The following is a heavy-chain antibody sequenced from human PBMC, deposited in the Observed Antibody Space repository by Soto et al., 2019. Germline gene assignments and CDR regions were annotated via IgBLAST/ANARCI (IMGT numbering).Heavy chain of an antibody. CDR1: GFTFSSYG. Sequence: QVQLVESGGAVVQPGKSLRLSCAASGFTFSSYGMYWVRQAPGKGLEWVAAIAYDGSNKYHADSVKGRFTISRDNSKNTLYLQMNSLRVEDTAVYYCAKDIVRYTYGACDYWGQGALVNVSS. CDR3: AKDIVRYTYGACDY. D-gene: IGHD5-18*01. V-gene: IGHV3-30*18. J-gene: IGHJ4*02. CDR2: IAYDGSNK.